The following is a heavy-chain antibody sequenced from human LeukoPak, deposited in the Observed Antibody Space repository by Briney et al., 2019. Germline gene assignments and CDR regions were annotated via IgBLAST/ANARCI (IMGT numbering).Heavy chain of an antibody. J-gene: IGHJ4*02. CDR1: GGSISSRSYY. D-gene: IGHD6-19*01. CDR2: IYYSGST. V-gene: IGHV4-39*01. Sequence: SETLSLTCTVSGGSISSRSYYWGWLRQPPGKGLEWIGSIYYSGSTYYNPSLKSRVTISVDTSKNQFSLKLSSVTAADTAVYYCARHSRGIAVADYFDYWGQGTLVTVSS. CDR3: ARHSRGIAVADYFDY.